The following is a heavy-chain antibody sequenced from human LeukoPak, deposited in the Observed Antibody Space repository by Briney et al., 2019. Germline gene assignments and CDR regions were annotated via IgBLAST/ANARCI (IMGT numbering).Heavy chain of an antibody. D-gene: IGHD1-26*01. Sequence: GGSLRLSCAASGFTFSSFAMSWVRQAPGKGLEWVSSISSSSSYIYYADSVKGRFTISRDNAKNSLYLQMNSLRAEDKAVYYCARDRAVGVQDAFDIWGQGTMVTVSS. CDR1: GFTFSSFA. CDR3: ARDRAVGVQDAFDI. CDR2: ISSSSSYI. J-gene: IGHJ3*02. V-gene: IGHV3-21*01.